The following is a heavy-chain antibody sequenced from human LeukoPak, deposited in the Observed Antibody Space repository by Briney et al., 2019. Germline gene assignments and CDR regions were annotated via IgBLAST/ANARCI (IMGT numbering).Heavy chain of an antibody. CDR1: GGSLSSSSYY. V-gene: IGHV4-39*07. CDR3: AFSRQDYFDY. CDR2: VYYSGST. Sequence: SETLSLTCSVSGGSLSSSSYYWGWIRQPPGKGLEWIVSVYYSGSTYYNPSLQSRVTISVDKSKNQFSLKLSSVTAADTAAYYCAFSRQDYFDYWGQGTLVTVSS. D-gene: IGHD6-13*01. J-gene: IGHJ4*02.